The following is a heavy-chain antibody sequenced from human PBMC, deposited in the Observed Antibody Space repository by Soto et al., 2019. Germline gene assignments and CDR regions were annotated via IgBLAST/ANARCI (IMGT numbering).Heavy chain of an antibody. D-gene: IGHD1-26*01. J-gene: IGHJ4*02. V-gene: IGHV3-23*01. CDR1: GFTFNVYA. CDR2: ITGNGGDT. Sequence: EVQLLGSGGGLEQPGGSLRLSCAASGFTFNVYAMNWVRQAPGKGLEWVSGITGNGGDTYYADSVKGRFTISRDNSKNTLYLQMNSLRAEDTAVYYCANDPGDSATHGFDYWSQGTLVTVSS. CDR3: ANDPGDSATHGFDY.